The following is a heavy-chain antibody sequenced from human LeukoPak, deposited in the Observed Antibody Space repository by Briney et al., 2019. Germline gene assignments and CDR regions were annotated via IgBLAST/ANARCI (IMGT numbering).Heavy chain of an antibody. Sequence: SETLSLTCAVYGGSFSGYYWSWVRQPPGKGLEWIGEINHSGSTNYNSSLKSRVTISVDTSKNQFSLKLSSVTAADTGVYYCARGTVLTTIFGVSTQTNDAFDIWGQGTMVTVSS. J-gene: IGHJ3*02. CDR2: INHSGST. V-gene: IGHV4-34*01. CDR1: GGSFSGYY. D-gene: IGHD3-3*01. CDR3: ARGTVLTTIFGVSTQTNDAFDI.